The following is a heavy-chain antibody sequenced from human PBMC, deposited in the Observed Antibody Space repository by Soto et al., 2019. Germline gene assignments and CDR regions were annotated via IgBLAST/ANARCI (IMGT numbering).Heavy chain of an antibody. J-gene: IGHJ4*02. D-gene: IGHD3-3*01. Sequence: GGSLRLSRAGCGFSFRSHAMGWVRPAPGEGLGWVAAISGIGGSTYYAVSVKGRFTISRDNSKNTLYLQMNSLRAEDAAVYYCAKFRDISYYDFWSGYSLDYWGQGTLVTVSS. CDR1: GFSFRSHA. V-gene: IGHV3-23*01. CDR3: AKFRDISYYDFWSGYSLDY. CDR2: ISGIGGST.